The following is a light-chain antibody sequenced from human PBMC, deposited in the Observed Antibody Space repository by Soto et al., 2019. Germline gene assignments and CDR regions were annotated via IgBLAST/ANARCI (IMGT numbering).Light chain of an antibody. CDR1: QSVSSY. Sequence: DIVLTQSPATLSLFPGERPTLSCRASQSVSSYLAWYQQKPGQAPRLLIYDASNRATGIPARFSGSGSGTDFTLTISSLEPEDFAVYYCQHRSNWPPWTFGQGTKVDIK. CDR3: QHRSNWPPWT. J-gene: IGKJ1*01. CDR2: DAS. V-gene: IGKV3-11*01.